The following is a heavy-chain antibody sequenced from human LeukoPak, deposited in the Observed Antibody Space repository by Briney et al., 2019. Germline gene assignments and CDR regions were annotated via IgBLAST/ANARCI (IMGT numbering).Heavy chain of an antibody. V-gene: IGHV3-23*01. CDR2: ISGSGGST. Sequence: PGGSLRLSCAASGFTFSSYAMSWVRQAPGKGLEWVSAISGSGGSTYCADSVKGRFTISRDNSKNTLYLQMNSLRAEDTAVYYCAKGSSSSGWYFDYWGQGTLVTVSS. CDR3: AKGSSSSGWYFDY. D-gene: IGHD6-19*01. J-gene: IGHJ4*02. CDR1: GFTFSSYA.